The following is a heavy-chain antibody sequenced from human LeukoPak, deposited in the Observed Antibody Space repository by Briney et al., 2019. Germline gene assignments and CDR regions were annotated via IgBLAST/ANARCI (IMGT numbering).Heavy chain of an antibody. CDR3: ATRTFSSSDWFRPEYYFDY. V-gene: IGHV1-24*01. CDR2: FDPEDGET. CDR1: GYTLTELS. Sequence: ASVKVSCKVSGYTLTELSMHWVRQAPGKGLEWMGGFDPEDGETIYAQKFQGRVTMTEDTSTDTAYMELSSLRSEDTAVYYCATRTFSSSDWFRPEYYFDYWGQGTLVTVSS. D-gene: IGHD6-19*01. J-gene: IGHJ4*02.